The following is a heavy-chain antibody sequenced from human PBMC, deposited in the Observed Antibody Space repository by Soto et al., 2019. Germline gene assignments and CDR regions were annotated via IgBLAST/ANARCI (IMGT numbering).Heavy chain of an antibody. CDR2: INGGGGTT. D-gene: IGHD3-9*01. CDR3: AKDRHPDGIWTFDY. V-gene: IGHV3-23*01. J-gene: IGHJ4*02. Sequence: DVQLLESGGHLIQPGESLRLSCAASGFSFSGYTMNWVRQAQGKGLEWISGINGGGGTTYYADSVKGRFTISRDDSKNNLYLQMNSPRAEDTAIYYCAKDRHPDGIWTFDYWGRGTLVTVSS. CDR1: GFSFSGYT.